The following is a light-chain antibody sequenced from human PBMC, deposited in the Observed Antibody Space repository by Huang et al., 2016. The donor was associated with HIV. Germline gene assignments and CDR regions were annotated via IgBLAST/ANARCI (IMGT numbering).Light chain of an antibody. J-gene: IGKJ2*01. CDR3: QQYNNWPPMYT. V-gene: IGKV3-15*01. Sequence: EIVMMQSPATLSVSPGERATLSCRASQSVSRNLAWYQQKPGQAPRLLIYGASTRATGIPARFSGSGSGTEFTLTISSLQSEDVAVYYCQQYNNWPPMYTFGQGTKLEIK. CDR2: GAS. CDR1: QSVSRN.